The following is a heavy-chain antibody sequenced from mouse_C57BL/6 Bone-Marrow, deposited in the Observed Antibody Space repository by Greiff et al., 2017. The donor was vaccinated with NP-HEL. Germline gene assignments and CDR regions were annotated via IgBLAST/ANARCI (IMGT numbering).Heavy chain of an antibody. J-gene: IGHJ4*01. CDR2: IWSGGST. D-gene: IGHD2-4*01. CDR3: ASLYDYDDGRLYYAMDY. Sequence: QVQLQQSGPGLVQPSQSLSITCTVSGFSLTSYGVHWVRQSPGKGLEWLGVIWSGGSTDYNAAFISRLSISKDNSKSQVFFKMNSLQADDTAIYYCASLYDYDDGRLYYAMDYWGQGTSVTVSS. V-gene: IGHV2-2*01. CDR1: GFSLTSYG.